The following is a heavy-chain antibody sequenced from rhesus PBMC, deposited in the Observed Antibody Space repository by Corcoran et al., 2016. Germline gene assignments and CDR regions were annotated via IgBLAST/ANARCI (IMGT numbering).Heavy chain of an antibody. D-gene: IGHD5-36*02. CDR1: GFSLSTSGMG. CDR2: IYWYDDK. V-gene: IGHV2-1*01. J-gene: IGHJ4*01. Sequence: QVTLKESGPALVKPTQTLTLTCTFSGFSLSTSGMGVGWIRQPSRKTLEWLALIYWYDDKRYSTSLKRRHTISKDTSKNQVVLTMTNMDPVDTATYYCARVNSYSYYFDYWGQGVLVTVSS. CDR3: ARVNSYSYYFDY.